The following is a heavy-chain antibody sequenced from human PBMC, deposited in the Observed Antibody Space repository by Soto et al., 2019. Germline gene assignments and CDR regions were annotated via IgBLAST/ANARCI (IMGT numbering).Heavy chain of an antibody. J-gene: IGHJ4*02. CDR1: GFTFSSYA. CDR2: ISGSGGST. CDR3: AKADFWSGSIPDDY. D-gene: IGHD3-3*01. Sequence: PGGSLRLSCAASGFTFSSYAMSWVRQAPGKGLEWVSAISGSGGSTYYADSVKGRFTISRDNSKNTLYLQMNSLRAEDTAVYYCAKADFWSGSIPDDYWGQGTLVTVSS. V-gene: IGHV3-23*01.